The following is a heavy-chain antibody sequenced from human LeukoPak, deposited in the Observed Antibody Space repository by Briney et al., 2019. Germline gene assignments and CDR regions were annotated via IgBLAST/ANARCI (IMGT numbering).Heavy chain of an antibody. CDR2: IYHSGTT. V-gene: IGHV4-4*02. J-gene: IGHJ5*01. CDR1: GDSISPSNW. Sequence: SETLSLTCTVSGDSISPSNWLSWVSQPPGKGLEWIGEIYHSGTTNYNPSLKSRVTISVDKSKNHFSMNLSSVTAADTAVYFCARSPSGSSSRWFDSWGQGTLVTVSS. CDR3: ARSPSGSSSRWFDS. D-gene: IGHD1-26*01.